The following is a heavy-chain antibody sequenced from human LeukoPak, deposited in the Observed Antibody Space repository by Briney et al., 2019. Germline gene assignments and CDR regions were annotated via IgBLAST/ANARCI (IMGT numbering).Heavy chain of an antibody. V-gene: IGHV1-18*01. CDR1: GYTFTSYG. CDR3: ARDILRFRTSASTPFDY. CDR2: ISAYNGNT. Sequence: ASVKVSCKASGYTFTSYGISWVRQAPGRGLEWMGWISAYNGNTNYAQKLQGRVTMTTDTSTSTAYMELRSLRSDDTAVYYCARDILRFRTSASTPFDYWGQGTLVTVSS. J-gene: IGHJ4*02. D-gene: IGHD3-3*01.